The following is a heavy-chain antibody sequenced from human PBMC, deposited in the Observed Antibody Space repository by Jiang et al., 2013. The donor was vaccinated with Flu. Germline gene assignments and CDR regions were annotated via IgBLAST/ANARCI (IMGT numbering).Heavy chain of an antibody. CDR1: GYIFDNYY. V-gene: IGHV1-2*02. CDR3: ARDFYFDY. Sequence: GAEVKKPGASVKVSCKASGYIFDNYYMHWVRQAPGQGLEWMGWINLNSGDTKYAQKFQGRVTMTRDTSITTAYMELSRLASDDTALYYCARDFYFDYWGQGTLVTVSS. J-gene: IGHJ4*02. CDR2: INLNSGDT.